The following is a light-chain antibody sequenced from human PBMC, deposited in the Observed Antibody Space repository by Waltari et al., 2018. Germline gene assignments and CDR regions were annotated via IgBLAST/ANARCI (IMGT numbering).Light chain of an antibody. CDR2: DDS. V-gene: IGLV3-21*02. CDR1: NIGSKS. Sequence: SYVLTQPPSVSLAPGQTARITCGGNNIGSKSVHWYQRKTGQALVVVVYDDSDRPPGIPERFSGSNSGNTATLTISRVEAGDEADYYCQVWDRSSDHWVFGGGTKLTVL. J-gene: IGLJ3*02. CDR3: QVWDRSSDHWV.